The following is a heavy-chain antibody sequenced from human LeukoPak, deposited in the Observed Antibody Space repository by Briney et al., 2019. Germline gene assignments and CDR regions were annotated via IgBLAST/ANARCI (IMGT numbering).Heavy chain of an antibody. D-gene: IGHD4-11*01. J-gene: IGHJ4*02. CDR3: ARGKRVTTVIDYGFDY. CDR2: IYYSGST. V-gene: IGHV4-31*03. CDR1: GGSISSGGYY. Sequence: PSQTLSLTCTVSGGSISSGGYYWSWIRQHPGKGLEWIGYIYYSGSTYYNPSLKSRVTKSVDTSKNQFSLKLSSVTAADTAVYYCARGKRVTTVIDYGFDYWGQGTLVTVSS.